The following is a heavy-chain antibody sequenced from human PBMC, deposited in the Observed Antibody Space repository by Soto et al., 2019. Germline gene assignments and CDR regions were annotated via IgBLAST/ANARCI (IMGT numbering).Heavy chain of an antibody. V-gene: IGHV4-31*03. CDR1: VASISSGGYY. J-gene: IGHJ5*02. D-gene: IGHD3-22*01. CDR3: ARESKYDTSGYPPWFAP. CDR2: IYYSGST. Sequence: QVQLQESGPGLVKPSQTLSLTCTVSVASISSGGYYWSWIRQHPGEGLEWIGYIYYSGSTSYNPPRKSRVTISGDTSKNQFSLKLSSVTDADTAVYYCARESKYDTSGYPPWFAPWGQGTLVTVSS.